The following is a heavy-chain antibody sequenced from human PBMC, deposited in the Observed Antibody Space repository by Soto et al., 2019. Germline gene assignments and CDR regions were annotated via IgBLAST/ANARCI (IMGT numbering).Heavy chain of an antibody. CDR1: GFSISDYA. Sequence: GGSLRLSCSAFGFSISDYAMSWVRQAPGKGLEWVSSISASGIKTFHADSVKGRFAISRDTSTNTVYMQMNNLRVGDTALYYCPKDGIRKDDYWGQGTVVTVSS. CDR3: PKDGIRKDDY. V-gene: IGHV3-23*01. CDR2: ISASGIKT. J-gene: IGHJ4*02.